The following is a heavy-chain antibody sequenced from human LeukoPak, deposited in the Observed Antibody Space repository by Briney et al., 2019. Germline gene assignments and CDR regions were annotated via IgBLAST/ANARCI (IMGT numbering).Heavy chain of an antibody. D-gene: IGHD3-22*01. V-gene: IGHV4-39*07. J-gene: IGHJ3*02. CDR3: ARALRSMIEGQAFDI. Sequence: SETLSLTCTVSGGSISSSSYYWGWIRQPPGKGLEWIGSIYYSGSTYYKPSLKSRVTISVDTSKNQFSLKLSSVTAADTAVYYCARALRSMIEGQAFDIWGQGTMVTVSS. CDR1: GGSISSSSYY. CDR2: IYYSGST.